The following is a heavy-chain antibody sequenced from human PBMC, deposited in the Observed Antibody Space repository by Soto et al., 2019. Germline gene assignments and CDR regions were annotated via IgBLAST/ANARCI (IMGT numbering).Heavy chain of an antibody. J-gene: IGHJ6*02. CDR3: ARDPLGFCVSTSCYAESYLYGMDV. Sequence: QVQLVESGGGVVQSGRSLRLSCAASGFPFSRYGMHWVRQAPGKGLEWVAVIWYDGSNKYYADSVDGRFTISRDNSRKTVYLKMNSLRAEDTAVYYCARDPLGFCVSTSCYAESYLYGMDVWGQGTAVTVAS. D-gene: IGHD2-2*01. CDR1: GFPFSRYG. V-gene: IGHV3-33*01. CDR2: IWYDGSNK.